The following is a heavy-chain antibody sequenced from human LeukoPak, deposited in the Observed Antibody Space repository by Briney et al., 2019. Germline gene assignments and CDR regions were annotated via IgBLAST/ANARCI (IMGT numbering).Heavy chain of an antibody. J-gene: IGHJ4*02. CDR3: ARLSGDYYDSSGYYLDY. CDR1: GGSFSGYY. CDR2: INHSGST. V-gene: IGHV4-34*01. D-gene: IGHD3-22*01. Sequence: SETLSLTCAVYGGSFSGYYWSWIRQPPGKGLEWIGEINHSGSTNYNPSLKSRVTISVDTSKNQFSLKLSSVTAADTAVYYCARLSGDYYDSSGYYLDYWGQGTLVTVSS.